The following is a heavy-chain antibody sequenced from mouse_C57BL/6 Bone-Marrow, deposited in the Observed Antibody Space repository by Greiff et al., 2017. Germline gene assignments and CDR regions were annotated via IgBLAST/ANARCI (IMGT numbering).Heavy chain of an antibody. CDR1: GYTFTSYG. CDR3: ARSDYGSSYVSWYFDV. J-gene: IGHJ1*03. D-gene: IGHD1-1*01. V-gene: IGHV1-81*01. CDR2: IYPRSGNT. Sequence: VQLQESGAELARPGASVKLSCKASGYTFTSYGISWVKQRTGQGLEWIGEIYPRSGNTYYNEKFKGKATLTADKSSSTAYMELISLTSAGSAVSFCARSDYGSSYVSWYFDVWGTGTTVTVSA.